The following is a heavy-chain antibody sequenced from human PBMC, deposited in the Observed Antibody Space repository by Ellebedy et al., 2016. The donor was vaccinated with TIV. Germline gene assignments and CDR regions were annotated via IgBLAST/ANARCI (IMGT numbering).Heavy chain of an antibody. CDR1: GGSISSSSYY. CDR2: IYYSGST. Sequence: SETLSLTXTVSGGSISSSSYYWGWIRQPPGKGLEWIGSIYYSGSTYYNPSLKSRVTISVDTSKNQFSLKLSSVTAADTAVYYCARLGELYYGMDVWGQGTTVTVSS. V-gene: IGHV4-39*01. J-gene: IGHJ6*02. D-gene: IGHD3-16*01. CDR3: ARLGELYYGMDV.